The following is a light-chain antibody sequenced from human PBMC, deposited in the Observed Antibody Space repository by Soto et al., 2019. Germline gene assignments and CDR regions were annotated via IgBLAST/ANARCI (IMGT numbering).Light chain of an antibody. CDR3: QQYNSLPLT. Sequence: EIVMTQSPATLSVSPGERATLSCRASQSVRSNLAWYQQMPGQPPRLLIYSASNRATSIPARFSGSGSGTEFPLTFSSLQSEDFAVSYCQQYNSLPLTFGGAPKVDIK. CDR1: QSVRSN. V-gene: IGKV3D-15*01. J-gene: IGKJ4*01. CDR2: SAS.